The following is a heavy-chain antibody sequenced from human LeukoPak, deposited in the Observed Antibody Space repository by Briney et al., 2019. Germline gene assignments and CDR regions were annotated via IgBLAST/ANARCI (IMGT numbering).Heavy chain of an antibody. Sequence: ASVKVSCKASGYTFTSYAMNWVRQAPGQGLEWMGWINTNTGNPTYAQGFTGRFVFSLDTSVSTAYLQISSLKAEDTAVYYCARDGKYYYDSSGQSNWFDPWGQGTLVIVSS. CDR3: ARDGKYYYDSSGQSNWFDP. D-gene: IGHD3-22*01. J-gene: IGHJ5*02. CDR2: INTNTGNP. V-gene: IGHV7-4-1*02. CDR1: GYTFTSYA.